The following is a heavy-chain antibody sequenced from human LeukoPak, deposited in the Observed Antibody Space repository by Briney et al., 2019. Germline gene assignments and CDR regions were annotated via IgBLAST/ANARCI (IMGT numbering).Heavy chain of an antibody. J-gene: IGHJ4*02. V-gene: IGHV1-2*02. CDR3: ARVNGQWLARKAFDY. D-gene: IGHD6-19*01. CDR2: INPNSGGT. Sequence: GASVKVSCKASGYTFTGYYMHWVRQAPGQGGEWMGWINPNSGGTNYAQKFQGRVTMTRDTSISTAYMELSRLRSDDTAVYYCARVNGQWLARKAFDYWGQGTLVTVPS. CDR1: GYTFTGYY.